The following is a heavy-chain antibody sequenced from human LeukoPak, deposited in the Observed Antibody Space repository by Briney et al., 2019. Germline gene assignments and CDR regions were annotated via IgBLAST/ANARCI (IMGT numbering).Heavy chain of an antibody. J-gene: IGHJ4*02. CDR2: ISGSGGST. CDR1: GFTFSSYA. Sequence: PGGSLRLSCAASGFTFSSYAMSWVRQAPGKGLEWVSAISGSGGSTYYADSVKGRFTISRDNSKSTLYLQMNSLRAEDTAVYYCAKDDYYDSSGYPDYWGQGTLVTVSS. CDR3: AKDDYYDSSGYPDY. V-gene: IGHV3-23*01. D-gene: IGHD3-22*01.